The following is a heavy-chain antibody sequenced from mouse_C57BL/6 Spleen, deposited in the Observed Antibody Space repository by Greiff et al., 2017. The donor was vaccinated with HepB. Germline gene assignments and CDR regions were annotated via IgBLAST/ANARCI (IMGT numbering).Heavy chain of an antibody. CDR1: GYTFTSYT. J-gene: IGHJ1*03. CDR2: INPSSGYT. D-gene: IGHD2-4*01. Sequence: QVQLQQSGAELARPGASVKMSCKASGYTFTSYTMHWVKQRPGQGLEWIRYINPSSGYTKYNQKFKDKATLTADKSSSTAYMQLSSLTSEDSAVYYCASQGLRLYWYFDVWGTGTTVTVSS. CDR3: ASQGLRLYWYFDV. V-gene: IGHV1-4*01.